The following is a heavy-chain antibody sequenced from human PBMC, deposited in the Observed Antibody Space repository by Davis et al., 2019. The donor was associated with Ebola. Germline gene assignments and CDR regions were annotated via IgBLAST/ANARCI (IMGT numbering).Heavy chain of an antibody. D-gene: IGHD3-22*01. Sequence: MPSETLSLTCTVSGGSISSYYWSWIRQPPGKGLEWIGYIYYGGSTNYNPSLKSRVTISVDTSKNQFSLKLSSVTAADTAVYYCARQVPNYYDSSGYIDYWGQGTLVTVSS. CDR1: GGSISSYY. J-gene: IGHJ4*02. V-gene: IGHV4-59*08. CDR2: IYYGGST. CDR3: ARQVPNYYDSSGYIDY.